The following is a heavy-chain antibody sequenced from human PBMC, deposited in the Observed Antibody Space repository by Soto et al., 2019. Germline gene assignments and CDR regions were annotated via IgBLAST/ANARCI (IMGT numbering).Heavy chain of an antibody. V-gene: IGHV1-18*01. Sequence: ASVKVSCKASGYTFSTYGISWVRQAPGQGLEWMGWISAYNGNTNYAQNLQGRVTMTTDTSTSTAYMEVRSLRSDDTAVYYCARAGITVAGTRYFQHWGQGTLFTVSS. CDR2: ISAYNGNT. CDR1: GYTFSTYG. D-gene: IGHD6-19*01. J-gene: IGHJ1*01. CDR3: ARAGITVAGTRYFQH.